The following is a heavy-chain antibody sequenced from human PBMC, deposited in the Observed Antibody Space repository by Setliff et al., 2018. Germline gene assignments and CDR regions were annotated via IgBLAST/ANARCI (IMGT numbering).Heavy chain of an antibody. D-gene: IGHD2-15*01. J-gene: IGHJ5*02. CDR2: ISAYNGNT. CDR3: ERLVRHCTRISCQRTSEADL. V-gene: IGHV1-18*04. CDR1: GYTFTNSI. Sequence: VSCKASGYTFTNSIMNWVRQAPGQGLEWMGWISAYNGNTYHAQKFQDRLSMTTDTSTSKAYMELRSLRADDTAVYYCERLVRHCTRISCQRTSEADLWGQGTQVTVSS.